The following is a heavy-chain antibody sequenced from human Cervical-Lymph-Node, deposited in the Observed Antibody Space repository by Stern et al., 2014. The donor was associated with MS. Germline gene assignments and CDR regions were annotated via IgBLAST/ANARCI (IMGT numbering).Heavy chain of an antibody. J-gene: IGHJ4*02. CDR3: ATSAFDY. CDR2: INTGDGDT. V-gene: IGHV1-3*04. Sequence: QVQLLQSGTEVKTTGASVTVSCQASGYSFTEYHIHWVRQAPGQGLEWVGWINTGDGDTRYSPRLQGRISITRDTSTRTAYLDLSSLRSADTAEYYCATSAFDYWGQGTLVTVS. CDR1: GYSFTEYH.